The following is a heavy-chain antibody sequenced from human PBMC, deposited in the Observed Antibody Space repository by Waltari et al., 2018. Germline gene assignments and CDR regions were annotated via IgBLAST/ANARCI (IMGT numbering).Heavy chain of an antibody. V-gene: IGHV1-69*14. CDR2: IRPVFKPP. Sequence: QVRLVQSGAEMKKAGSSVKVSCRTSGNPFNSYALSWVRQASGQGLEWMGGIRPVFKPPIYAPKFKDRGTITADKATSTAYMELISLTYDDTATYYCAQSAERGAVVVAASYDFWGQGTLVTVSS. CDR1: GNPFNSYA. CDR3: AQSAERGAVVVAASYDF. D-gene: IGHD2-15*01. J-gene: IGHJ4*02.